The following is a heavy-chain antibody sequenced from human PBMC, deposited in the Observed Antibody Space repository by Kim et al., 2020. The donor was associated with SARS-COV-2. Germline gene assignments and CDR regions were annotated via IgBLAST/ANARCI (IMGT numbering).Heavy chain of an antibody. J-gene: IGHJ6*02. Sequence: SETLSLTCAVYGGSFSGYYWSWIRQPPGKGLEWIGEINHSGSTNYNPSLKSRVTISVDTSKNQFSLKLSSVTAADTAVYYCARISLFVYCSSTSCYYYYYGMDVWGQGTTVTVSS. CDR2: INHSGST. CDR1: GGSFSGYY. D-gene: IGHD2-2*01. CDR3: ARISLFVYCSSTSCYYYYYGMDV. V-gene: IGHV4-34*01.